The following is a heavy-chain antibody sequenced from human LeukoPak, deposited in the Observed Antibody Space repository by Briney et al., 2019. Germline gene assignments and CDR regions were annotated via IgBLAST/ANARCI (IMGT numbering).Heavy chain of an antibody. Sequence: GESLKISCKGSGYSFTSYWIGWVRQMPGKGLEWMGIIYPGDSDTRYSPSFPGQVTISADKSISTAYLQWSSLKASDTAMYYCARISMVRGVIIAFDIWGQGTMVTVSS. CDR1: GYSFTSYW. CDR3: ARISMVRGVIIAFDI. V-gene: IGHV5-51*01. CDR2: IYPGDSDT. J-gene: IGHJ3*02. D-gene: IGHD3-10*01.